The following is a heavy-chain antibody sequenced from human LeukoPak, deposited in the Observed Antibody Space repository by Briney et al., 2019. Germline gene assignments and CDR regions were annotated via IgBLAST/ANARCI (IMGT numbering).Heavy chain of an antibody. J-gene: IGHJ4*02. CDR3: ARALSTDAAAGLLGY. CDR2: INPSGGST. Sequence: ASVKVSCKASGYTFTSYYMHWARQAPGQGLEWMGIINPSGGSTSYAQKFQGRVTMTRDTSTSTVYMELSSLRSEDTAVYYCARALSTDAAAGLLGYWGQGTLVTVSS. D-gene: IGHD6-13*01. V-gene: IGHV1-46*01. CDR1: GYTFTSYY.